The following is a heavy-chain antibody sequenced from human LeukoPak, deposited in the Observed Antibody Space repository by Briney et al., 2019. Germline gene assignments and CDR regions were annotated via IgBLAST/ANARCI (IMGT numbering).Heavy chain of an antibody. D-gene: IGHD2-15*01. V-gene: IGHV4-61*02. CDR2: IYTSGST. J-gene: IGHJ4*02. Sequence: PSETLSRTCTVGGVSISSGSYYWSWILQPAMKGLEWIGRIYTSGSTNYNPCLKSLVAMSVHTSKNQFPLKLTSMTDADAAVYYCARDCSGGNCYSGVIDYCGQGTQVIVSS. CDR3: ARDCSGGNCYSGVIDY. CDR1: GVSISSGSYY.